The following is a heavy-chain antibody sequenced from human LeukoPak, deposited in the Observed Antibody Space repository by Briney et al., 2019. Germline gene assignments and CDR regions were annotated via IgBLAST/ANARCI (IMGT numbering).Heavy chain of an antibody. Sequence: GGSLRLSCAASGFTFSSYAMSWVRQAPGKGLEWVSAISSSGGSSYSADSVKGRFTISRDNSKNTLYLQMNSLRAEDTAVYYCAGESSGWSNGFDYWGQGTLVTVSS. CDR3: AGESSGWSNGFDY. CDR2: ISSSGGSS. V-gene: IGHV3-23*01. D-gene: IGHD6-19*01. J-gene: IGHJ4*02. CDR1: GFTFSSYA.